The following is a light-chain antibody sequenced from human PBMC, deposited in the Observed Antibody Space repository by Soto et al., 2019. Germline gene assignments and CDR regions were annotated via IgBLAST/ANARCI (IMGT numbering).Light chain of an antibody. CDR1: ALPKQY. CDR3: QSADSSGGFRGV. J-gene: IGLJ1*01. Sequence: SYELTQPPSVSVSPGQTARITCSGDALPKQYAYWYQQKPGQAPVLVIYKDSGRPSGIPERFSGSSSGTTVTLTISGVQAEDEADYYCQSADSSGGFRGVFGGGTKVTVL. CDR2: KDS. V-gene: IGLV3-25*02.